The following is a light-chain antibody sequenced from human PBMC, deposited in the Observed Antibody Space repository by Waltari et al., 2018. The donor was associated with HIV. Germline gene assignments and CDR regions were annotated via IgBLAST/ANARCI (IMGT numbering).Light chain of an antibody. J-gene: IGLJ1*01. Sequence: QSALTQPASVSGSPGQSITISCTGTSSDVGGYNYVSWYQQHPGKAPKLMIYDVSNRPSGVSNRFSGSKSGNTASLTISGLQAEDEADYYCSSYTSPVFGTGTKVTVL. CDR3: SSYTSPV. CDR2: DVS. CDR1: SSDVGGYNY. V-gene: IGLV2-14*03.